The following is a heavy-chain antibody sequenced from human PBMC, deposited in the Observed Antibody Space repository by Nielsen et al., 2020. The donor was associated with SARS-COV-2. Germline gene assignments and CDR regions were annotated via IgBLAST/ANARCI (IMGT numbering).Heavy chain of an antibody. Sequence: SVKVSCKASGYTFTSYAMNWVRQAPGQGLEWMGWINTNTGNPTYAQGFTGRFVFSLDTSVSTAYLQISSLKAEDTAVYYCARAAHVLRYFDWIATPRFDYWGQGTLVTVSS. CDR2: INTNTGNP. CDR3: ARAAHVLRYFDWIATPRFDY. V-gene: IGHV7-4-1*02. J-gene: IGHJ4*02. CDR1: GYTFTSYA. D-gene: IGHD3-9*01.